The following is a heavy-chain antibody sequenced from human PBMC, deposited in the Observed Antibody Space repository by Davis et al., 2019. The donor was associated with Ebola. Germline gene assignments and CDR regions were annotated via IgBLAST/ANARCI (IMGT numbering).Heavy chain of an antibody. CDR3: AKDTSNIWFDI. Sequence: GESLKISCVASGFTFGNYWMHWVRQVPGKGLVWVSRINTDGSSTTYADSVKGRFTISRDNSKNTLYLQMNGLRVDDTAIYYCAKDTSNIWFDIWGQGTMVNVSS. V-gene: IGHV3-74*01. CDR2: INTDGSST. D-gene: IGHD1-26*01. J-gene: IGHJ3*02. CDR1: GFTFGNYW.